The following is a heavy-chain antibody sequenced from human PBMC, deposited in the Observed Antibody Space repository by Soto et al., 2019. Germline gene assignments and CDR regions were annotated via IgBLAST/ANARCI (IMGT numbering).Heavy chain of an antibody. J-gene: IGHJ6*02. CDR3: GRGGSGWYKDGMDV. V-gene: IGHV3-30-3*01. CDR2: ISYDGSNK. D-gene: IGHD6-19*01. CDR1: GFTFSSYA. Sequence: QVQLVESGGGVVQPGRSLRLSCAASGFTFSSYAMHWVRQAPGKGLEWVAVISYDGSNKYYADSVKGRFTISRDNSKNTLYLQMSSLRAEGTAVYCCGRGGSGWYKDGMDVWGQGTTVTVSS.